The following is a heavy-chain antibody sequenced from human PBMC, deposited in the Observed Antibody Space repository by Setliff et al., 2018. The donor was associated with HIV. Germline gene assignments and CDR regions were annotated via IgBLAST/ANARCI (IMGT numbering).Heavy chain of an antibody. Sequence: ASVKVSCKASGNTFTNYYIHWVRQAPGRGLEWMGIINPSGGSPSYAQKFQGRVTMTRDTSTSTVYMELSSLRSEDTAVYYCARDWAATVGGWLDPWGQGTPVTVSS. CDR1: GNTFTNYY. D-gene: IGHD2-15*01. CDR2: INPSGGSP. CDR3: ARDWAATVGGWLDP. V-gene: IGHV1-46*01. J-gene: IGHJ5*02.